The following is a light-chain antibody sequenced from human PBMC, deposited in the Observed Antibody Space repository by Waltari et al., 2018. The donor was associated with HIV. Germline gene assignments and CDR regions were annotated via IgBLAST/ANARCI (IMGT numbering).Light chain of an antibody. CDR1: TGDPTAFNF. CDR3: SSYSARGFVV. CDR2: DVH. J-gene: IGLJ3*02. Sequence: HSALTQPASVSGSPAQAITISCPGPTGDPTAFNFFSLYQQSPGTAPHLIIFDVHSPPSVISDCSAGYTSGVTVSLTIAALREEDAAYYFCSSYSARGFVVFGGGTKVTVL. V-gene: IGLV2-14*03.